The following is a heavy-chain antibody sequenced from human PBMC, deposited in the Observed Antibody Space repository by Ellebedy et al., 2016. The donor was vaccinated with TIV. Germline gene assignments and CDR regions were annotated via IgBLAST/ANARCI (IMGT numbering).Heavy chain of an antibody. CDR1: GGSFSGYY. J-gene: IGHJ4*01. Sequence: SETLSLTXAVYGGSFSGYYWSWIRQPPGKGLEWIGEINHSGSTNYNPSLKSRVTISVDTSKNQFSLKLSSVTAADTAVYYCARGRYSSSWYTFDYWGQGTLVTVSS. CDR3: ARGRYSSSWYTFDY. D-gene: IGHD6-13*01. CDR2: INHSGST. V-gene: IGHV4-34*01.